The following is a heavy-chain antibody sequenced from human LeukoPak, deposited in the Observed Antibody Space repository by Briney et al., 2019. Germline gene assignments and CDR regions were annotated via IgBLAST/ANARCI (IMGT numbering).Heavy chain of an antibody. CDR3: ARERDGAYYYGSGSSTGYYGMDV. J-gene: IGHJ6*02. V-gene: IGHV3-21*01. CDR2: ISSSSSYI. Sequence: PGGSLRLSCAASGFTFSSYSMNWVRQAPGKGLEWVSSISSSSSYIYYADSVKGRFTISRDNAKNSLYLQINSLRAEDTAVYYCARERDGAYYYGSGSSTGYYGMDVWGQGTTVTVSS. CDR1: GFTFSSYS. D-gene: IGHD3-10*01.